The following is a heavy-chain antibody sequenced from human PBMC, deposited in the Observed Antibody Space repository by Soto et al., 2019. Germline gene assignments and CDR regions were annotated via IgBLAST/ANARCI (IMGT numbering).Heavy chain of an antibody. V-gene: IGHV2-5*01. CDR2: IYWNDDK. CDR3: AHSRPYCTNGVCYFDY. Sequence: QITLKESGPPLVKPTQTLTLTCTFSGFSLSTSGVGVGWIRQPPGKALEWLALIYWNDDKRYSPSLKSRLTITKDTSKNQVVLTMTNIDPVDTATYYCAHSRPYCTNGVCYFDYWGQGTLVTVSS. D-gene: IGHD2-8*01. J-gene: IGHJ4*02. CDR1: GFSLSTSGVG.